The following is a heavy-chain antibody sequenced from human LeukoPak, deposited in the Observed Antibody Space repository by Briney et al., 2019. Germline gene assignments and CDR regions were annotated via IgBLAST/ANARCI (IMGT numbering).Heavy chain of an antibody. CDR2: IKQDGSEK. Sequence: GGSLRLSCAASGFTFSSYWMGWVRQAPGKGLEWVANIKQDGSEKYYVDSVKGRFTMSRDNAKTSLYLQMNSLRAEDTAVYYCARLLGYSDAYYNYYYMDVWGKGTTVTVSS. CDR3: ARLLGYSDAYYNYYYMDV. CDR1: GFTFSSYW. V-gene: IGHV3-7*01. D-gene: IGHD3-22*01. J-gene: IGHJ6*03.